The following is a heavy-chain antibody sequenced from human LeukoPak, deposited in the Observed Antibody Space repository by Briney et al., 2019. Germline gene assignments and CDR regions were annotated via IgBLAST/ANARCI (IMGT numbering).Heavy chain of an antibody. J-gene: IGHJ5*02. Sequence: GASVKVSCKASGYTFTTYPIHWVRQAPGQRLEWMGWINAGNGNTKYSQKFQGRVTITADKSTSTAYMELSSLRSEDTAVYYCARELEDGYNPWGQGTLVTVSS. V-gene: IGHV1-3*01. CDR3: ARELEDGYNP. CDR1: GYTFTTYP. CDR2: INAGNGNT. D-gene: IGHD5-24*01.